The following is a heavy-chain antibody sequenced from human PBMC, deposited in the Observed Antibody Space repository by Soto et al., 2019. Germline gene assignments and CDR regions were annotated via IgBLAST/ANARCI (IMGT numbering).Heavy chain of an antibody. CDR2: INAGNGNT. J-gene: IGHJ6*02. Sequence: RASVKVSCKASGYTFTSYAMHWVRQAPGQRLEWMGWINAGNGNTKYSQEFQGRVTITRDTSASTAYMELSSLRSEDTAVYYCAREWGYWDIVVVPAAYGMDVWGQGTTVTVSS. CDR1: GYTFTSYA. CDR3: AREWGYWDIVVVPAAYGMDV. D-gene: IGHD2-2*01. V-gene: IGHV1-3*01.